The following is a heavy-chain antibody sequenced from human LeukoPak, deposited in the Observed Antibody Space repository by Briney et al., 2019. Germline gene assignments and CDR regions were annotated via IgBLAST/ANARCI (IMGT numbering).Heavy chain of an antibody. CDR1: GFIFRRYG. D-gene: IGHD6-6*01. Sequence: GGSLRLSCAASGFIFRRYGMSWVRRGPGKGLEWVSGISESGDWSSYADSVKGRFTISRDNSKTTLYPQMSSLRAEDTAVYYCQLSDSSPAYWGQGTLVTVSS. V-gene: IGHV3-23*01. J-gene: IGHJ4*02. CDR3: QLSDSSPAY. CDR2: ISESGDWS.